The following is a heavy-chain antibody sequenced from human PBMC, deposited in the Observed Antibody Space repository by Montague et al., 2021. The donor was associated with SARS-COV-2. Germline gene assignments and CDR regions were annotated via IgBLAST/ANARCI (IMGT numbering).Heavy chain of an antibody. CDR1: GASVASGNFY. CDR3: ARSRANVPSRPGFDY. Sequence: SETLSLTCTVSGASVASGNFYWSWIRQPPGKGLEWIGYMYYTGHTNYNPSLESRVTMPVDPSKNQFSLTLASVSAADTAVYYCARSRANVPSRPGFDYWGRGAVVTVAS. CDR2: MYYTGHT. V-gene: IGHV4-61*01. D-gene: IGHD6-6*01. J-gene: IGHJ4*02.